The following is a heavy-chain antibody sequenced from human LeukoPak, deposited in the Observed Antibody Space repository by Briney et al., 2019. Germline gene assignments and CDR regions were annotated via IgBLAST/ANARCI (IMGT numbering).Heavy chain of an antibody. J-gene: IGHJ5*02. CDR2: ISSDTDYT. Sequence: GGPLTLSCAASGFTFSSFSMSCVRQPPGKGLEWFSSISSDTDYTYYTTSPRGRFTTYRDNAKNSRSPQTNGLRAADTRVYNCARGARGLTVRTNSFAPWGPGTLVTVSS. V-gene: IGHV3-21*01. D-gene: IGHD4-11*01. CDR1: GFTFSSFS. CDR3: ARGARGLTVRTNSFAP.